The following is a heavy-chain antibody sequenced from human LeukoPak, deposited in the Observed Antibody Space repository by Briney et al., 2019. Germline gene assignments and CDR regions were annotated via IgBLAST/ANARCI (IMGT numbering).Heavy chain of an antibody. CDR3: ARTGNGGNFVG. CDR1: GGTFSSYA. CDR2: IIPIFGTA. V-gene: IGHV1-69*05. D-gene: IGHD4-23*01. Sequence: SVKISCKASGGTFSSYAISWVRQAPGQGLECIGRIIPIFGTANYAQKFQGRVTITTDESTSTAYMELSSLRSEDTAVYYCARTGNGGNFVGWGQGTLVTVSS. J-gene: IGHJ4*02.